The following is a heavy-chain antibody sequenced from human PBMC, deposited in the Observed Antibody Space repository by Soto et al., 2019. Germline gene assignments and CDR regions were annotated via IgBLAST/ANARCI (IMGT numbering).Heavy chain of an antibody. J-gene: IGHJ4*01. CDR1: GVSFIDYA. Sequence: PGRSMRLSYAASGVSFIDYAMSWILQATGKRLEWVSVISESGGSTHYEDYVRRRFTVSRDNSKNSLSLRMNSLRDEDTDVYFCAKRSPYSSGWYSPIFDYWGHGALVTVSS. CDR2: ISESGGST. V-gene: IGHV3-23*01. CDR3: AKRSPYSSGWYSPIFDY. D-gene: IGHD6-13*01.